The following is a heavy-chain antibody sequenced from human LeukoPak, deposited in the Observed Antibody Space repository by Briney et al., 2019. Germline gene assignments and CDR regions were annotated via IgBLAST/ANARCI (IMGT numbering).Heavy chain of an antibody. CDR1: GGSISSYY. D-gene: IGHD3-3*01. CDR3: ARVGYYDFWSGYSNPYYYYYMDV. Sequence: TSETLSLTCAVSGGSISSYYWSWIRQPAGKGLEWIGRIYTSGGTNYNPSLKSRVTMSVDTSKNQFSLKLSSVTAADTAVYYCARVGYYDFWSGYSNPYYYYYMDVWGKGTTVTVSS. V-gene: IGHV4-4*07. CDR2: IYTSGGT. J-gene: IGHJ6*03.